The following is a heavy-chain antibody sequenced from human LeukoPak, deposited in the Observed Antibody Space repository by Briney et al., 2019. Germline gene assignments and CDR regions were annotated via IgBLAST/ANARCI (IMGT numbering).Heavy chain of an antibody. V-gene: IGHV4-34*01. D-gene: IGHD6-19*01. CDR3: ARLRAVAKRIGPGYYYYMDV. CDR2: INHRGST. J-gene: IGHJ6*03. Sequence: SSETLSLTCAVYGGSFSAYYWIWIRQPPGKGLEWIGEINHRGSTNYNPSLKSRVTISVDTSKNQFSLKLSSVTAADTAVYYCARLRAVAKRIGPGYYYYMDVWGKGTTVTISS. CDR1: GGSFSAYY.